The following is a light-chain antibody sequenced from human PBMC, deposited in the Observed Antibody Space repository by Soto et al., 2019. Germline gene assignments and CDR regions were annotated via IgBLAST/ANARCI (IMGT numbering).Light chain of an antibody. CDR1: SSNIGRNT. V-gene: IGLV1-44*01. Sequence: QSVLARPPSASGTRGQRVTISCSGSSSNIGRNTVNWYQQLPGTAPKLLIYSHNQRPSGVPDRFSGSKSGTSASLAISGLQSEDEADYYCAAWDDSMNVQLFGGGTKVTVL. J-gene: IGLJ2*01. CDR2: SHN. CDR3: AAWDDSMNVQL.